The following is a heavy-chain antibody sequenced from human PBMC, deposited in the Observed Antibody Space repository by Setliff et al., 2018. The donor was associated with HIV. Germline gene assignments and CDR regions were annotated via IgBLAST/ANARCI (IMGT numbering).Heavy chain of an antibody. Sequence: NPSETLSLTCAVYGGSFSGYYWTWIRQPPGKGLEWIGEITHSGSTNYNPSLETRVTISVDTSKNQFSLKLSSVTAADTAVYYCAKGVAGLQYYYYYMDVWGKGTTVTAP. CDR3: AKGVAGLQYYYYYMDV. V-gene: IGHV4-34*01. CDR2: ITHSGST. D-gene: IGHD6-19*01. J-gene: IGHJ6*03. CDR1: GGSFSGYY.